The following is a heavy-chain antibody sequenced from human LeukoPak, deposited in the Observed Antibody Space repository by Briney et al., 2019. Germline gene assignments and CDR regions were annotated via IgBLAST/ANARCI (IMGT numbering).Heavy chain of an antibody. CDR3: ARRRYYDSSGSPGWAFDI. V-gene: IGHV4-39*01. D-gene: IGHD3-22*01. CDR1: VGSISSISYY. J-gene: IGHJ3*02. CDR2: IYYSGST. Sequence: SETLPLTSAVSVGSISSISYYWGWIRHPPGKGLEWIGSIYYSGSTYYNPSLKSRVTISVDTSKNQFSLKLSSVTAADTAVYYCARRRYYDSSGSPGWAFDIWGQGTMVTVSS.